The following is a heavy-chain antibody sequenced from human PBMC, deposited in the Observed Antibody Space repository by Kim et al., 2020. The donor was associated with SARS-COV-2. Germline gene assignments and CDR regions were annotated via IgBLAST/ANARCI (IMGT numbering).Heavy chain of an antibody. J-gene: IGHJ6*02. Sequence: KGRFTISRDNSKNTLYLQMNSLRAEDTAVYYCAREYWNYPSYYWYYGMDVWGQGTTVTVSS. D-gene: IGHD1-7*01. CDR3: AREYWNYPSYYWYYGMDV. V-gene: IGHV3-30*01.